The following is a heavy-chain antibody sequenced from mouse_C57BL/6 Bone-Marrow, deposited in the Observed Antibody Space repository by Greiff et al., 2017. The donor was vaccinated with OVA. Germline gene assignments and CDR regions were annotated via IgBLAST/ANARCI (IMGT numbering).Heavy chain of an antibody. V-gene: IGHV5-17*01. CDR3: ASPGDDYDALFDY. D-gene: IGHD2-4*01. J-gene: IGHJ2*01. CDR1: GFTFSDYG. CDR2: ISSGSSTI. Sequence: EVMLVESGGDLVKPGGSLKLSCAASGFTFSDYGMHWVRQAPEKGLEWVAYISSGSSTIYYADTVKGRFTISSDNAKNTLFLQKTSLRSEDTAMYYCASPGDDYDALFDYWGQGTTLTVSS.